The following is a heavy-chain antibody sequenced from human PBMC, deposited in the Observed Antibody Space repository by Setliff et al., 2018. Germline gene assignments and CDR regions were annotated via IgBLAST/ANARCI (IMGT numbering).Heavy chain of an antibody. CDR2: IFYSGRT. CDR1: GASITNINYY. CDR3: ARLPNYVWGSPVDY. Sequence: SETLSLTCTVSGASITNINYYWGLIRQPPGKGLAWIGSIFYSGRTFYNPSLKSRVTISVDTSKNQFSLTLSSVTAADTAVYYCARLPNYVWGSPVDYWGQGTLVTVSS. D-gene: IGHD3-16*01. J-gene: IGHJ4*02. V-gene: IGHV4-39*01.